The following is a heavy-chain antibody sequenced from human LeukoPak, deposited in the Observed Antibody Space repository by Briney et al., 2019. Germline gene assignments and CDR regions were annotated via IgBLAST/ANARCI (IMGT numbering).Heavy chain of an antibody. J-gene: IGHJ4*02. Sequence: GGSLRLSCALSGLTFSDCAVSWVRHAPGEGREWVSSIRGSGDSTYYADSVKGRITISRDNSNNTMYLQMNSLRAEDTAVYYCAKDVVAAPSRFDYWGQGTLVTVSS. CDR1: GLTFSDCA. CDR2: IRGSGDST. V-gene: IGHV3-23*01. D-gene: IGHD1-26*01. CDR3: AKDVVAAPSRFDY.